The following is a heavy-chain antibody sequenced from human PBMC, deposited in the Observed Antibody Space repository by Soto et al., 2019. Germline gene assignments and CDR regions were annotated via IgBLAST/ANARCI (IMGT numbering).Heavy chain of an antibody. CDR2: IYYSGST. Sequence: QVQLQESGPGLVKPSETLSLTCTVSGGSISSYYWSWIRQPPGKGLEWIGYIYYSGSTNYNPSLRSRVTISVDTSKSQFSLKLSSVTAADTAVYYCARTLVEASMDYWGQGTLVTVSS. D-gene: IGHD3-3*01. J-gene: IGHJ4*02. CDR3: ARTLVEASMDY. V-gene: IGHV4-59*08. CDR1: GGSISSYY.